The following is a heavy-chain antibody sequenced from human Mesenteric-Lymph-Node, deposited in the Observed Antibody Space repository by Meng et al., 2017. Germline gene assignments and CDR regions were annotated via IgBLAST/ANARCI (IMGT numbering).Heavy chain of an antibody. CDR1: GGSFSGYY. V-gene: IGHV4-34*01. J-gene: IGHJ4*02. CDR2: INHSGST. Sequence: QVQLQQWGAGLLKSSETLSLTYAVYGGSFSGYYWSWIRQPPGKRLEWIGEINHSGSTNYNPSLKSRVTISVDTSKNQFSLKLSSVTAADTAVYYCARGNTIVPAAMGDYWGQGTLVTVSS. CDR3: ARGNTIVPAAMGDY. D-gene: IGHD2-2*01.